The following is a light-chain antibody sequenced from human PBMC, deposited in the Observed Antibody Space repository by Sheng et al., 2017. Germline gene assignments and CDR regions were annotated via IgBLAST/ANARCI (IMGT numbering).Light chain of an antibody. Sequence: EIVLTQSPGTLSLSPGERATLSCRASQNVASGSIAWYQQKPGQSPRLLIYGASNRASGIPDRFSGSGSETDFTLTISRLDPEDFAVYYCQYYGSSPVTFGGGTRVEV. CDR2: GAS. CDR3: QYYGSSPVT. V-gene: IGKV3-20*01. J-gene: IGKJ4*01. CDR1: QNVASGS.